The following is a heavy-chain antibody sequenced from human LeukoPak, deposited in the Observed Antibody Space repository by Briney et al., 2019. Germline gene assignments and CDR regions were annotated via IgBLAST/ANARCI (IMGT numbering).Heavy chain of an antibody. CDR2: INHSEGT. D-gene: IGHD2-15*01. J-gene: IGHJ4*02. CDR1: GGSFSGYF. V-gene: IGHV4-34*01. Sequence: PSETLSLTCAVYGGSFSGYFWSWIRQPPGKDLEWIGEINHSEGTNYNPSLKSRVTISVDTSKNQFSLKLSSVTAADTAVYYCARYVVVAAYFDYWGQGTLVTVSS. CDR3: ARYVVVAAYFDY.